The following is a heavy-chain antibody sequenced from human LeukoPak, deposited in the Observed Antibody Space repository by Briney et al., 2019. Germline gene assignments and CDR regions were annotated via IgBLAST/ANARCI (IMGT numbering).Heavy chain of an antibody. CDR3: AKGFLIRGPGGGEFDY. CDR1: GGTFSSYA. CDR2: IIPIFGTA. D-gene: IGHD3-16*01. V-gene: IGHV1-69*06. J-gene: IGHJ4*02. Sequence: SVKVSRKASGGTFSSYAISWVRQAPGQGLEWMGGIIPIFGTANYAQKFQGRVTITADKSTSTAYMELSSLRSEDTAVYYCAKGFLIRGPGGGEFDYWGQGTLVTVSS.